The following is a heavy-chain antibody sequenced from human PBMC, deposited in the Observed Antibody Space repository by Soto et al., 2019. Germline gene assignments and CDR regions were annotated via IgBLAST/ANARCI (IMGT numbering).Heavy chain of an antibody. CDR1: GFTFSSYA. D-gene: IGHD5-18*01. J-gene: IGHJ4*02. CDR2: ISGSGGST. CDR3: AKGIYSYGYNSFDY. Sequence: GGSLRLSCAASGFTFSSYAMSWVRQAPGKGLEWVSAISGSGGSTYYADSVKGRFTISRDNSKNTLYLPMNSLRAEDTAVYYCAKGIYSYGYNSFDYWGQGALVTVSS. V-gene: IGHV3-23*01.